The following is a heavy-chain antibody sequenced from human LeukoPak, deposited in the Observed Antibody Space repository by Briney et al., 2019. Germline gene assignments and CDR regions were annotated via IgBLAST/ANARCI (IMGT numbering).Heavy chain of an antibody. CDR2: IIPIFGTA. CDR3: ARGQPQYCSSTSCYKGDYYYYMDV. CDR1: GGTFSSYA. Sequence: GASVKVSCKASGGTFSSYAISWMRQAPGQGLEWMGGIIPIFGTANYAQKFQGRVTITTDESTSTAYMELSSLRSEDTAVYYCARGQPQYCSSTSCYKGDYYYYMDVWGKGTTVTVSS. V-gene: IGHV1-69*05. D-gene: IGHD2-2*02. J-gene: IGHJ6*03.